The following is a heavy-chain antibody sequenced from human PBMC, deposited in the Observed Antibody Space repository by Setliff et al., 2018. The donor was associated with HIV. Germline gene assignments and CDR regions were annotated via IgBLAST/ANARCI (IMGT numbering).Heavy chain of an antibody. D-gene: IGHD3-10*02. CDR1: GYTFTDYF. V-gene: IGHV1-2*02. CDR2: IIPVIPLS. Sequence: ASVKVSCKASGYTFTDYFLHWVRQAPGQGLEWMGGIIPVIPLSKYAQKFQGRVSLTRDTSLSTAYMELSSLTSDDTAIYYCARDMFEIWERSLAKGDEFDPWGQGSLVTVSS. CDR3: ARDMFEIWERSLAKGDEFDP. J-gene: IGHJ5*02.